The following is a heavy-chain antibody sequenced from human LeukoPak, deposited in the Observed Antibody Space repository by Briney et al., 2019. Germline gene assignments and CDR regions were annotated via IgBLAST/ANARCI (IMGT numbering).Heavy chain of an antibody. D-gene: IGHD4-17*01. V-gene: IGHV4-4*07. CDR1: GGSIRSYY. J-gene: IGHJ4*02. CDR3: ARETNHGDFFFDY. Sequence: PSETLSLTCYVSGGSIRSYYWNWIRQPAGKGLEWIGRIYSSGNTTYNPSLQSRVTMSVDTSKNQYSLKLRSVTAADTAVYCCARETNHGDFFFDYGGQGTLVSVSS. CDR2: IYSSGNT.